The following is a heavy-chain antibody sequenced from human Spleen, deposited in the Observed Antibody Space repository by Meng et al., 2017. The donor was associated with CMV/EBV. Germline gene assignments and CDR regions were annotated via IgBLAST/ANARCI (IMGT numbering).Heavy chain of an antibody. D-gene: IGHD3-10*01. J-gene: IGHJ4*02. CDR3: ARGAGITRGGHLSY. V-gene: IGHV4-34*01. CDR2: INHSGST. CDR1: GGSFSGYY. Sequence: VQLQQWGAGRLKPSETLSLTWAVHGGSFSGYYWSWIRQPPGKGLEWIGEINHSGSTNYNPSLKSRVTISVDTSKNQFSLKLSSVTAADTAVYYCARGAGITRGGHLSYWGQGTLVTVSS.